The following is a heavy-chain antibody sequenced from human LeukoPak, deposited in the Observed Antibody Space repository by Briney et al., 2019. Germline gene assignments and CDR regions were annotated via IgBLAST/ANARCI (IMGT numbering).Heavy chain of an antibody. D-gene: IGHD6-13*01. CDR1: GFTFSSYA. CDR2: ISYDGSNK. Sequence: PGRSLRLSCAASGFTFSSYAMHWVRQAPGKGLEWVAVISYDGSNKYYADSVKGRFTISRDNSKNTLYLQTNSLRAEDTAVYYCARVWSSSWYSSVARAFDIWGQGTMVTVSS. J-gene: IGHJ3*02. V-gene: IGHV3-30*04. CDR3: ARVWSSSWYSSVARAFDI.